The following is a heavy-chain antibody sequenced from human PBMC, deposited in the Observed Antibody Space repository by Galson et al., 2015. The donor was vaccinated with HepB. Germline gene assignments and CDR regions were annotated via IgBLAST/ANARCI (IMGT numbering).Heavy chain of an antibody. V-gene: IGHV1-3*01. CDR1: GYTFTSYA. Sequence: SVKVSCKASGYTFTSYAMHWVRQAPGQRLEWMGWINAGNGNTKYSQKLQGRVTITRDTSASTAYMELSSLRSEDTAVYYCAREGRGAYCGGDCYGYFDYWGQGTLVTVSS. D-gene: IGHD2-21*01. J-gene: IGHJ4*02. CDR2: INAGNGNT. CDR3: AREGRGAYCGGDCYGYFDY.